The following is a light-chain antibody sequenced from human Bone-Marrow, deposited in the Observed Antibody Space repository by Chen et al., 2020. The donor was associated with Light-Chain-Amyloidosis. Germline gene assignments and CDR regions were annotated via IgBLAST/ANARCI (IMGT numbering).Light chain of an antibody. Sequence: DIVMTQSPDSLAVSLGETATITCRSSRSVLSPSNDKNYLAWFQQKSGQPPKLLISWASTRGFGVPDRCSRSGSGTDFTLTMRSLQPEDVALYYCQQYYGVPLTYGGGTTVEIK. J-gene: IGKJ4*01. CDR1: RSVLSPSNDKNY. CDR2: WAS. V-gene: IGKV4-1*01. CDR3: QQYYGVPLT.